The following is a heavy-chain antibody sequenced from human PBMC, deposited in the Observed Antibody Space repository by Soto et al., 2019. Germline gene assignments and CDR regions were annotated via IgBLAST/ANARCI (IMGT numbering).Heavy chain of an antibody. J-gene: IGHJ4*02. V-gene: IGHV3-11*01. CDR1: GFTFSYYY. CDR2: ISNSGRTL. D-gene: IGHD6-6*01. Sequence: GGSLRLSCAASGFTFSYYYMSWIRQAPGKGLEWVSYISNSGRTLYYADSMKGRFTISRDNAKNSLYLQINSLRSEDTAVYYCARDLVAVSGGVYSSSSGGYFFDFWGQGTLVTVSS. CDR3: ARDLVAVSGGVYSSSSGGYFFDF.